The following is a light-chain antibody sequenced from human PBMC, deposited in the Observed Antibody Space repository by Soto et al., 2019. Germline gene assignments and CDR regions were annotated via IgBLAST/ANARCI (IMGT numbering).Light chain of an antibody. V-gene: IGKV1-9*01. J-gene: IGKJ1*01. Sequence: IQLTQSPSSLSASVGDRVTITCRASQGISSNLAWCQQKPGRAPKLLIFGASTLQSGVPSRFSGSGSGTDFTLTISSLQPEDFATYFCQQLNSYPPWTFGQGTKVEIK. CDR2: GAS. CDR1: QGISSN. CDR3: QQLNSYPPWT.